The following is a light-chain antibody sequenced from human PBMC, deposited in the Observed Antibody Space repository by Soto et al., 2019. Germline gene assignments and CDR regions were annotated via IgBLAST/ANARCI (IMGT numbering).Light chain of an antibody. CDR2: CAS. CDR3: QQYGSSTWT. CDR1: QSVSSSY. V-gene: IGKV3-20*01. Sequence: EIVLTQSPGTLSLSPGERATLSCRASQSVSSSYLAWYQQKPGQAPRLLIYCASSRATGIPDRFSVSGSGTDFTLTISRLEPEDFAVYYCQQYGSSTWTFGQGTKVEIK. J-gene: IGKJ1*01.